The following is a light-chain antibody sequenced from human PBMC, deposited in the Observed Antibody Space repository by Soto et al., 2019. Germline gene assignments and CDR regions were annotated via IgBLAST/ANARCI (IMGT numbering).Light chain of an antibody. J-gene: IGKJ4*01. V-gene: IGKV3D-20*01. CDR2: DAY. Sequence: EVVLTQSPATLSLSPGERATLSCGASQSLTNNYLAWYQQKPGLAPRLLIHDAYRRATGIPDRFSGSGSETDFTLTTSSLEPEDVAVYYCQQYDISPVTFGGGTKVEI. CDR3: QQYDISPVT. CDR1: QSLTNNY.